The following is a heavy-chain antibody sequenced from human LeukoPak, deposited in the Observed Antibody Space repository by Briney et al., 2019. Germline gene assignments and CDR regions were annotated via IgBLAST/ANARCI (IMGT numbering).Heavy chain of an antibody. CDR2: ISSTSSYI. V-gene: IGHV3-11*05. J-gene: IGHJ4*02. D-gene: IGHD6-19*01. Sequence: GGSLRLSCAASGFTFSDYYMSWIRQAPGKGLEWVSFISSTSSYIKDADSVKGRFTISRDNAKKSLYLRMNSLRAEDTAVYYCARDSSGWSVDYWGQGTLVTVSS. CDR1: GFTFSDYY. CDR3: ARDSSGWSVDY.